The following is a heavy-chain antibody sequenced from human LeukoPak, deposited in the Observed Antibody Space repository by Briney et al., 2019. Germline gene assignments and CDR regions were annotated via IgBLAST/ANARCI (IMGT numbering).Heavy chain of an antibody. J-gene: IGHJ4*02. D-gene: IGHD3-22*01. V-gene: IGHV3-53*01. CDR3: ARDRGWVYDSSGKVVDY. Sequence: GGSLRLSCAASGFIVSSNYMTWVPQAPGKGLEWVSVVYSGGSTYYADSVKGRFTISRDNSKNTLYLQMNSLRAEDTAVYYCARDRGWVYDSSGKVVDYWGQGILVTVSS. CDR1: GFIVSSNY. CDR2: VYSGGST.